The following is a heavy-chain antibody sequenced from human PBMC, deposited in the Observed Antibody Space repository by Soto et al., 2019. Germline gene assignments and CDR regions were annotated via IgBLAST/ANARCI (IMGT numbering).Heavy chain of an antibody. CDR2: ISYDGTNT. V-gene: IGHV3-30*18. J-gene: IGHJ4*02. D-gene: IGHD2-15*01. CDR3: AKPPFYCSGGTCYSGGIDY. Sequence: ESGGGVVQPGRSLRLSCAASGFNFSIYDMHWVRQAPGKGLEWVALISYDGTNTYYADSVKGRFTVFRDNSKDTLYLQMNSLRAEDTSVYYCAKPPFYCSGGTCYSGGIDYWGQGALVTVSS. CDR1: GFNFSIYD.